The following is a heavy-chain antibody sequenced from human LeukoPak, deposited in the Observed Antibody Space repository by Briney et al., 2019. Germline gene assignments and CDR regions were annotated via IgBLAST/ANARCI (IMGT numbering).Heavy chain of an antibody. Sequence: GGSLRLSCAASGFTFSSYGMSWVRQAPGKRLEWVSSITSSSSYVFYADSVKGRFTISRDNAKNSLYLQVNSLRAEDTAVYYCAKDTRDSYYYDSSGYRLRHYYYMDVWGKGTTVTVSS. CDR2: ITSSSSYV. CDR3: AKDTRDSYYYDSSGYRLRHYYYMDV. J-gene: IGHJ6*03. V-gene: IGHV3-21*01. CDR1: GFTFSSYG. D-gene: IGHD3-22*01.